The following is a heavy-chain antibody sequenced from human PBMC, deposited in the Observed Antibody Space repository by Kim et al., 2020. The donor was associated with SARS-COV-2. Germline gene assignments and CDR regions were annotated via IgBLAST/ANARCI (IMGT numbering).Heavy chain of an antibody. CDR1: GFTFSSYW. CDR2: IKQDGSEK. CDR3: ARPRSYYGLYAFDI. D-gene: IGHD1-26*01. J-gene: IGHJ3*02. Sequence: GGSLRLSCAASGFTFSSYWMSWVRQAPGKGLEWVANIKQDGSEKYYVDSVKGRFTISRDNAKNSLYLQMNSLRAEDTAVYYCARPRSYYGLYAFDIWGQGTMVTVSS. V-gene: IGHV3-7*03.